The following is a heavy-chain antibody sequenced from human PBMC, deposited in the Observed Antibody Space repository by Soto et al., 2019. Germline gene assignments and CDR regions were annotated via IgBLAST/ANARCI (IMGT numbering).Heavy chain of an antibody. CDR1: GFNFSSYA. CDR2: ISSSGSTI. Sequence: GSLSLSCSASGFNFSSYAMHWVRQAPGKGLEWVSYISSSGSTIYYADSVKGRFTISRDNAKNSLYLQMNSLRAEDTAVYYCARDRRSSSYGRELEYLGQGT. V-gene: IGHV3-48*03. CDR3: ARDRRSSSYGRELEY. D-gene: IGHD6-6*01. J-gene: IGHJ4*02.